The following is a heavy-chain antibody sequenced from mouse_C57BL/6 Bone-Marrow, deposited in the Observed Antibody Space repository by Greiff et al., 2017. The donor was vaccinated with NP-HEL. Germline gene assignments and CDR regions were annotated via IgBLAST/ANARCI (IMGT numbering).Heavy chain of an antibody. CDR2: IRLKSDNYAT. V-gene: IGHV6-3*01. Sequence: VQLKESGGGLVQPGGSMKLSCVASGFTFSNYWMNWVRQSPEKGLEWVAQIRLKSDNYATHYAESVKGRFTISRDDSKSSVYLQMNNLRAEDTGIYYCTGEGNYTYWGQGTLVTVSA. CDR1: GFTFSNYW. CDR3: TGEGNYTY. J-gene: IGHJ3*01. D-gene: IGHD2-1*01.